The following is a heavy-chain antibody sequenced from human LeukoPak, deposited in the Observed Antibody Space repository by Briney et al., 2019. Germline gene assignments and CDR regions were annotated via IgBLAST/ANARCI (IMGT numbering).Heavy chain of an antibody. J-gene: IGHJ6*02. V-gene: IGHV4-34*01. D-gene: IGHD5-18*01. CDR1: GGSFSGYY. Sequence: SETLSLTCAVYGGSFSGYYWSWIRQPPGKGLEWIGEINHSGSTNYNPSLKSRVTISVDTSKNQFSLKLSSVTAADTAVYYCARDCPSMDTHPRKRGGMDVWGQGTTVTVSS. CDR2: INHSGST. CDR3: ARDCPSMDTHPRKRGGMDV.